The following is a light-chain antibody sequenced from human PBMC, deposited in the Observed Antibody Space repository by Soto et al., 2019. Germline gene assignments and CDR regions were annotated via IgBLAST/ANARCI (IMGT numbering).Light chain of an antibody. J-gene: IGLJ2*01. Sequence: SYELTQPHSVSVALGQTARITCGGNNIGSKNVHWYQQKPGQAPVLVIYRDSNRPSGIPERFSGSNSGNTATLTISRAQAGDVADYYCQVWDSSSVVFGGGTKLTVL. CDR3: QVWDSSSVV. V-gene: IGLV3-9*01. CDR1: NIGSKN. CDR2: RDS.